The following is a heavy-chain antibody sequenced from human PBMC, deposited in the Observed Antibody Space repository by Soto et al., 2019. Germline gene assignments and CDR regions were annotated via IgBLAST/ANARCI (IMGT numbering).Heavy chain of an antibody. CDR1: GGSFSGYY. J-gene: IGHJ6*02. Sequence: QVQLQQWGAGLLKPSETLSLTCAVYGGSFSGYYWSWIRQPPGKGLEWIGEINHSGSTNYNPSLKSRVTISVDTSKNQFSLKLSFVTAADTAVYYCARGPGYCTNGVCYSVYYGMDVWGQGTTVTVSS. CDR2: INHSGST. V-gene: IGHV4-34*01. CDR3: ARGPGYCTNGVCYSVYYGMDV. D-gene: IGHD2-8*01.